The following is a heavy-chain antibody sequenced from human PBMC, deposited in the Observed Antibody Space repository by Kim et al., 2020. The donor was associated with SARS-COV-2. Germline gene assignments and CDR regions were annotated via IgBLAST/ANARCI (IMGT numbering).Heavy chain of an antibody. CDR1: GGSFSCYY. V-gene: IGHV4-34*01. CDR3: ARLRWFRESALDY. CDR2: INHSGST. D-gene: IGHD3-10*01. Sequence: SETLSLTCAVYGGSFSCYYWSWIRQPPGKGLEWIGEINHSGSTNYNPSPKSRVTISVDTSKNQYSLMLSSVTAADTAEYYCARLRWFRESALDYWGQGTLVTVSS. J-gene: IGHJ4*02.